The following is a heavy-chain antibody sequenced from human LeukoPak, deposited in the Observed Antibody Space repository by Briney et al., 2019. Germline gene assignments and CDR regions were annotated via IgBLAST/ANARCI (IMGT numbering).Heavy chain of an antibody. CDR1: GGSFSGYY. D-gene: IGHD4-17*01. J-gene: IGHJ3*02. CDR3: ARDTVTTTFDALDI. CDR2: INHSGST. Sequence: SETLSLTCAVYGGSFSGYYWSWIRQPPGKGLEWIGEINHSGSTNYNPSLKSRVTISVDTSKNQFSLKLNSVTAADTAVYYCARDTVTTTFDALDIWGQGTMVTVSS. V-gene: IGHV4-34*01.